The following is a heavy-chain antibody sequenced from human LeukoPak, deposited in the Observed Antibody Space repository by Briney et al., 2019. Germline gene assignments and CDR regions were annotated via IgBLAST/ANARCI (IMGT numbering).Heavy chain of an antibody. J-gene: IGHJ2*01. D-gene: IGHD6-19*01. CDR2: ISGSRGST. CDR3: AKIAVLGPWYFDL. V-gene: IGHV3-23*01. CDR1: GFTFSNHG. Sequence: PGGSLRLSCAASGFTFSNHGMSWVRQAPGKGLEWVSSISGSRGSTYYADSVKGRFTISRDNSKNTLYLQTNSLRVEDTAIYYCAKIAVLGPWYFDLWGRGTLVTVSS.